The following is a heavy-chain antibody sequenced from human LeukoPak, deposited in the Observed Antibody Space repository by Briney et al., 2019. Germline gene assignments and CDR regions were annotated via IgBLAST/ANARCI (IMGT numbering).Heavy chain of an antibody. D-gene: IGHD3-3*01. CDR3: ARGRYDFWSGYPTNWFDP. CDR1: GGSISSSSYY. V-gene: IGHV4-39*01. J-gene: IGHJ5*02. Sequence: MPSETLSLTCTVSGGSISSSSYYWGWIRQPPGKGLEWIGSIYYSGSTYYNPSLKSRVTISVDTSKNQFSLKLSSVTAADTAVYYCARGRYDFWSGYPTNWFDPWGQGTLVTVSS. CDR2: IYYSGST.